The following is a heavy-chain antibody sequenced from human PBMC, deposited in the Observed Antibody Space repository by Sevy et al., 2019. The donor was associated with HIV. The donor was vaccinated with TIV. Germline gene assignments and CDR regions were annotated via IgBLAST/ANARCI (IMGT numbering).Heavy chain of an antibody. J-gene: IGHJ4*02. V-gene: IGHV3-11*04. CDR3: ARSVGISAAVPDY. CDR1: GLMFSDYY. D-gene: IGHD6-13*01. CDR2: ISSTGTI. Sequence: GGSLRLSCVTSGLMFSDYYMSWIRQAPGQGPEWVSDISSTGTIYYADSVKGRFTISRDSAKNSLYLQMTSLRVEDTAVYYSARSVGISAAVPDYWGQGTLVTVSS.